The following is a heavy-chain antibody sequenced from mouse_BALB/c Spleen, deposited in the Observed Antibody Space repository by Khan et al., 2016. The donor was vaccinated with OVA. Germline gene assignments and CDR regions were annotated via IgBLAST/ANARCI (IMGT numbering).Heavy chain of an antibody. Sequence: EVQLQESGPGLVKPSQSLSLTCTVTGYSITSDYAWDWIRQFPGNKLEWMGYISYGGSTSYNPSLKSRISITRDTSKNQFFLQLNSVTTEDTATYYCARKNYCVYAMDYWGQGTSVTVSS. CDR3: ARKNYCVYAMDY. V-gene: IGHV3-2*02. J-gene: IGHJ4*01. D-gene: IGHD1-1*01. CDR2: ISYGGST. CDR1: GYSITSDYA.